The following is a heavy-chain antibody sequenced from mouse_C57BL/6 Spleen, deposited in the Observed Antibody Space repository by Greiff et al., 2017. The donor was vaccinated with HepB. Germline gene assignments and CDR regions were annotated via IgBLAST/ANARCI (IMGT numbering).Heavy chain of an antibody. J-gene: IGHJ4*01. CDR2: IYPGSGST. CDR3: ARWRYGNYAMDY. D-gene: IGHD2-1*01. CDR1: GYTFTSYW. V-gene: IGHV1-55*01. Sequence: QVQLKQSGAELVKPGASVKMSCKASGYTFTSYWITWVKQRPGQGLEWIGDIYPGSGSTNYNEKFKSKATLTVDTSSSTAYMQLSSLTSEDSAVYDCARWRYGNYAMDYWGQGTSVTVSS.